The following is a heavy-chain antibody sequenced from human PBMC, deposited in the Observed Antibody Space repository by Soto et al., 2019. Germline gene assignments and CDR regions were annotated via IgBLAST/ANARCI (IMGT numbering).Heavy chain of an antibody. D-gene: IGHD2-15*01. Sequence: EVQLLESGGGLVHPGGSLKFACTFSGVTFSSYAMGWARRTPETGLGGVSGIDGSGFDTSYADSVKGRFTISRDNSENTLYLHMNNLRAEDTARYYCAKEILAAAYAATSAFDFWGPGTLVTVTS. CDR2: IDGSGFDT. CDR3: AKEILAAAYAATSAFDF. J-gene: IGHJ4*02. V-gene: IGHV3-23*01. CDR1: GVTFSSYA.